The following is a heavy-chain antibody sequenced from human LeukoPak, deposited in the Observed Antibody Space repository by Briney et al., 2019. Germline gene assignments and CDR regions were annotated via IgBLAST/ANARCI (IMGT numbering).Heavy chain of an antibody. V-gene: IGHV1-69*05. D-gene: IGHD6-19*01. CDR2: IIPIFGTA. J-gene: IGHJ5*02. Sequence: SVKLSCKASGYAFTIYGISWGRHAHGPGLGWKGGIIPIFGTATYAQKFQGRVTITTDESTSTAYMELSSLRSEDTAVYYCARVGIAVAGTGVWFDPWGQGTLVTVSS. CDR3: ARVGIAVAGTGVWFDP. CDR1: GYAFTIYG.